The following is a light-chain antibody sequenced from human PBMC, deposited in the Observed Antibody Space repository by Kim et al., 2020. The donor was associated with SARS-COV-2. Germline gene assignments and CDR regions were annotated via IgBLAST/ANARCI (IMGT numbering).Light chain of an antibody. CDR1: QTVNSSY. Sequence: SPGERASLSCRAGQTVNSSYLAWYQQHPGRAPRLLTFAASSRATGIPDRFSGSGSGTDFTLTISRLEPEDFAVYYCQQHGSSPLTFGGGTKV. V-gene: IGKV3-20*01. CDR3: QQHGSSPLT. J-gene: IGKJ4*01. CDR2: AAS.